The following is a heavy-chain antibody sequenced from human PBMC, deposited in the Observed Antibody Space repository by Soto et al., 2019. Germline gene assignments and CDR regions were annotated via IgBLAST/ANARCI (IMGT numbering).Heavy chain of an antibody. CDR2: ISSISSTK. CDR1: GFSFSNYN. Sequence: EVQLVESGGGLVQPGGSLRLSCAASGFSFSNYNMNWVRQAPGKGLEWVSYISSISSTKYYADSVKGRFTISRDNAKNSLYLQMNSLRAEDTAVYYCAREAVAGTLKWFDTWGQGTLVTVSS. D-gene: IGHD6-19*01. J-gene: IGHJ5*02. CDR3: AREAVAGTLKWFDT. V-gene: IGHV3-48*01.